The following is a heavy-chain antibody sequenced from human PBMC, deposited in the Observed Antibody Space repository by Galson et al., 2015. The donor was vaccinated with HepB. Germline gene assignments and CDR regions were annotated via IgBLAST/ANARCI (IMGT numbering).Heavy chain of an antibody. V-gene: IGHV3-33*01. CDR1: GFTFSSYG. CDR2: IWYDGSNK. D-gene: IGHD2-15*01. CDR3: AREGRYCSGGSCYSMGGDY. J-gene: IGHJ4*02. Sequence: SLRLSCAASGFTFSSYGMHWVRQAPGKGLEWVAVIWYDGSNKYYADSVKGRFTISRDNSKNTLYLQMNSLRAEDTAVYYCAREGRYCSGGSCYSMGGDYWGQGTLVTVSS.